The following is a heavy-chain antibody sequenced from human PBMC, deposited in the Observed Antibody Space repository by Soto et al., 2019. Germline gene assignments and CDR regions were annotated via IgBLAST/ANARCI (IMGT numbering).Heavy chain of an antibody. Sequence: SETLSLTCAVYGGSFSGYYWSCIRQPPGKGLEWIGEINHSGSTNYNPSLKSRVTISVDTSKNQFSLELSSVTAADTAVYYCARDGITMTFDYWGQGTLVTVSS. J-gene: IGHJ4*02. CDR2: INHSGST. D-gene: IGHD3-22*01. V-gene: IGHV4-34*01. CDR3: ARDGITMTFDY. CDR1: GGSFSGYY.